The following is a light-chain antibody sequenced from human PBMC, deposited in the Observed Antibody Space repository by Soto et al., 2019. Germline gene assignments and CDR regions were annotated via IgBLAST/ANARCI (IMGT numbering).Light chain of an antibody. CDR1: QSVNQK. CDR2: VAS. V-gene: IGKV3-15*01. J-gene: IGKJ5*01. CDR3: QQFNNWPHT. Sequence: EIVLTQSPATLSLSPGERATLSCRASQSVNQKLGWYQQKPGQAPRLLIYVASYRATGIPARFSGSGSGTEYTLTISNLQAEDFAVYYCQQFNNWPHTFGQGTRLENK.